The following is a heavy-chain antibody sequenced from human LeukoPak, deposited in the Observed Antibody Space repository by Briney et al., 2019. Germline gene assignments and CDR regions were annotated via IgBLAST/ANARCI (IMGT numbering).Heavy chain of an antibody. Sequence: GGSLRLSCAASGFTFSEYLMSWVRQAPGKGLEWVANIKQDGSEKYYVDSVKGRFTNSRDNAKNSLYLQMNSLRAEDTAVYYCARIEYSGPRDFDYWGQGTLVTVSS. CDR1: GFTFSEYL. CDR3: ARIEYSGPRDFDY. D-gene: IGHD1-26*01. CDR2: IKQDGSEK. J-gene: IGHJ4*02. V-gene: IGHV3-7*01.